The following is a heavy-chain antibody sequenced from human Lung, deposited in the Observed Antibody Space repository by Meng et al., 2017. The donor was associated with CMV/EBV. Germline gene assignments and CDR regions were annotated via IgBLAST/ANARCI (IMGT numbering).Heavy chain of an antibody. CDR1: GYTFTGYY. CDR2: INPNSGGT. CDR3: ARGTGYSSSSGVY. D-gene: IGHD6-6*01. Sequence: ASXXVSXQHSGYTFTGYYMHWVRQAPGQGLEWMGWINPNSGGTNYAQKFQGRVTMTRDTSISTAYMELSRLRSDDTAVYYCARGTGYSSSSGVYWCQGTLVTVSS. V-gene: IGHV1-2*02. J-gene: IGHJ4*02.